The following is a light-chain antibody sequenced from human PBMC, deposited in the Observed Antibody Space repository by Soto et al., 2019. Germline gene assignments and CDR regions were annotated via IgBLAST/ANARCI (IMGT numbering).Light chain of an antibody. Sequence: EIVLTQSPGTLSLSPGERATLSCRASQSVSSSYLAWYQQKPGQAPRLLIYGASSRATGIPDMFSGSGSGTDFTLTISLLEPEDFAVYYCQQYGSSLTWTFGQGTKVEIK. CDR2: GAS. CDR1: QSVSSSY. V-gene: IGKV3-20*01. J-gene: IGKJ1*01. CDR3: QQYGSSLTWT.